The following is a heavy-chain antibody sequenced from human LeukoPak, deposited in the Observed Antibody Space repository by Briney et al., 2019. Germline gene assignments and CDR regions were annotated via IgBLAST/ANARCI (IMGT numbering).Heavy chain of an antibody. CDR1: GFTFSTYW. J-gene: IGHJ4*02. Sequence: GGSLRLSCAASGFTFSTYWMHWVRHALGKGLVWVSGIRGDGSSTIYADSVKGRFTISRDNARNTLYLQVNSLRAEDTAVYYCARDSSGWGFDYWGQGSLVTVSS. D-gene: IGHD6-25*01. CDR2: IRGDGSST. CDR3: ARDSSGWGFDY. V-gene: IGHV3-74*01.